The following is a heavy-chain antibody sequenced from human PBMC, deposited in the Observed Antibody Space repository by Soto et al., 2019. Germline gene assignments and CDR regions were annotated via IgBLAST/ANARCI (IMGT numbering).Heavy chain of an antibody. D-gene: IGHD5-18*01. CDR3: AGAYSNIDRYYYYYMDV. CDR2: VYYSGGT. V-gene: IGHV4-59*01. Sequence: PSETLSLTCTVCGGSISSYYWSWIRQPPGKGLEWIGYVYYSGGTNYNPSLKSRVTISVDTSKNQFSLKLSSVTAADTAVYYCAGAYSNIDRYYYYYMDVWGKGTTVTVSS. CDR1: GGSISSYY. J-gene: IGHJ6*03.